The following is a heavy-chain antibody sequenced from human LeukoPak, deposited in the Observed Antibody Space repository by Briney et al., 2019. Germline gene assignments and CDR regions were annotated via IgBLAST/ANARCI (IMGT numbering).Heavy chain of an antibody. CDR3: ARDLGQYYDTSDNWFDP. Sequence: GGSLRLSCAASGFTLSSYDMHWVRQAPGKGLEWVSSISSSSIYKYYADSVKGRFTISRDNAKKSLYLQMNSLRAEDTAVYYCARDLGQYYDTSDNWFDPWGQGTLVTVSS. V-gene: IGHV3-21*01. J-gene: IGHJ5*02. D-gene: IGHD3-22*01. CDR2: ISSSSIYK. CDR1: GFTLSSYD.